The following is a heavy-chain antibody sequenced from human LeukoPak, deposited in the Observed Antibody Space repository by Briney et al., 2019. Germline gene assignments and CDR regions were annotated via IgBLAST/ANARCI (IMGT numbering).Heavy chain of an antibody. D-gene: IGHD3-16*02. CDR2: IFYSGST. J-gene: IGHJ3*02. CDR3: ARVQLGELSFLGAFDI. CDR1: GGSISSYY. V-gene: IGHV4-59*01. Sequence: SETLSLTCTVSGGSISSYYWSWIRQPPEKGLEWIGYIFYSGSTNYNPSLKSRVTISVDTSKNQFSLKLSSVTAADTAVYYCARVQLGELSFLGAFDIWGQGTMVTVSS.